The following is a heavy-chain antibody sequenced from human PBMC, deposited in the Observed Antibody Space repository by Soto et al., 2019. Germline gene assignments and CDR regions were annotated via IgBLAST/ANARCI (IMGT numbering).Heavy chain of an antibody. Sequence: SQTLSLTCAISGDSVSTNSATWDWIRRSPSRGLEWLGRTYYRSKWYNDYAVSVKGRITINPDTSNNQFSLQLNSVTPDDTAVYYCARLVGNSWLDSWGQGTLVTVPQ. V-gene: IGHV6-1*01. CDR2: TYYRSKWYN. CDR1: GDSVSTNSAT. J-gene: IGHJ5*01. CDR3: ARLVGNSWLDS. D-gene: IGHD2-2*01.